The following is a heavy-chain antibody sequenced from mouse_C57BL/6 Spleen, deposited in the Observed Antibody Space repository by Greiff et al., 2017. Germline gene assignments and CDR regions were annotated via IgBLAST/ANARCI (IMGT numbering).Heavy chain of an antibody. V-gene: IGHV1-19*01. CDR3: ARYTTVVPFDH. D-gene: IGHD1-1*01. CDR1: GYTFTDYY. J-gene: IGHJ2*01. CDR2: ITPYNGGT. Sequence: VQLQQSGPVLVKPGASVKMSCKASGYTFTDYYMNWVTQSHGTSLEWIGVITPYNGGTSYNQKFKGKATLTVDKSSSTGYMELNSLTSEDSAVYYCARYTTVVPFDHWGQGTTLTVSS.